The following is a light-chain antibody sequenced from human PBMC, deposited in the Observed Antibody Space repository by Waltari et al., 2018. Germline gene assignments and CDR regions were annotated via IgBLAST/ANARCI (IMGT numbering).Light chain of an antibody. CDR2: EVS. CDR1: SSDVGSYNR. V-gene: IGLV2-18*02. J-gene: IGLJ3*02. Sequence: QSALTQPPSVSGSPGQSVTISCTGTSSDVGSYNRVSWYQQPPGTAPKLMIYEVSNRPSGVPDRFSWSKSGNTASLTISGLQAEDEAHYYCSSYTSSSTFGVFGGGTKLTVL. CDR3: SSYTSSSTFGV.